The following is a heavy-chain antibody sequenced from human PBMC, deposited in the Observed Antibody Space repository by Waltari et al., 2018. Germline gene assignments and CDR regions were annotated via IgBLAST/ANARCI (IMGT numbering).Heavy chain of an antibody. CDR3: AKREYGNTINY. Sequence: EVQLVESGGGLVQPGGSLTLSCAASGFSFTSHAMSWVRQAPGKGLEWVSAINYSGGGTHYADSGKGRFTISRDNSKNTLYLQMNSLRAEDTAIYYCAKREYGNTINYWGQGTLVTVSS. D-gene: IGHD6-6*01. CDR1: GFSFTSHA. J-gene: IGHJ4*02. V-gene: IGHV3-23*04. CDR2: INYSGGGT.